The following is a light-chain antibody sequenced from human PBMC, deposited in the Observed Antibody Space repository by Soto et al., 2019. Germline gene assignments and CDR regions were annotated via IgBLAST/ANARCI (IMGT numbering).Light chain of an antibody. CDR1: QHISSW. J-gene: IGKJ3*01. V-gene: IGKV1-12*02. CDR3: QEANTFPFT. CDR2: AAS. Sequence: DIQMTQSPSSVSASVGDRVTFTCRASQHISSWLAWYQQKPGKAPKLLIAAASILQSGAPSRFSGSGYGSYFTITISSLQPEDFATYSCQEANTFPFTFGPGTRLEIK.